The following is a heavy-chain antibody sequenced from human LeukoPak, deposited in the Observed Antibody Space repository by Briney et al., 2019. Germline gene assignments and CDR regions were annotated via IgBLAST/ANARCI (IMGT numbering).Heavy chain of an antibody. Sequence: SETLSLTCTVSGGSVSSGSYYWSWIRQPAGKGLEWIGRIYTSGSTNYNPSLKSRVTISLDTSKNQFSLKLSSVTAADTAVYYCARVGGSNSFDYWGQGTLVTVSS. V-gene: IGHV4-61*10. J-gene: IGHJ4*02. CDR1: GGSVSSGSYY. D-gene: IGHD1-26*01. CDR2: IYTSGST. CDR3: ARVGGSNSFDY.